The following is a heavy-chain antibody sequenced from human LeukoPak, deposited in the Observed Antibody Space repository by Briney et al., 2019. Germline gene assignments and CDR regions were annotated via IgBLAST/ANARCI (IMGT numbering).Heavy chain of an antibody. D-gene: IGHD3-22*01. Sequence: ASVKVSCKASGYTFTSYYMHWVRQAPGQGLEWMGIINPSGGSTSYAQKFQGRVTMTRDTSISTAYMELSRLRSDDTAVYYCARDYSDSSDYSPYTFQHWGQGTLVTVSS. CDR2: INPSGGST. CDR1: GYTFTSYY. J-gene: IGHJ1*01. CDR3: ARDYSDSSDYSPYTFQH. V-gene: IGHV1-46*01.